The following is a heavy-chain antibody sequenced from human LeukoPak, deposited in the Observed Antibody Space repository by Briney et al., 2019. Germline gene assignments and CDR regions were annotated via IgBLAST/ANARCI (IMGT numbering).Heavy chain of an antibody. D-gene: IGHD5-18*01. Sequence: GGSLRLSCAASGFTFSSYGMSWVRQAPGKGLEWFSAISETGDSTYHTDSVKGRFTISRDNSKSTLYLQMNSLRAEDTAVYYCARGNTAMVSLREYYMDVWGKGTTVTVSS. J-gene: IGHJ6*03. V-gene: IGHV3-23*01. CDR2: ISETGDST. CDR1: GFTFSSYG. CDR3: ARGNTAMVSLREYYMDV.